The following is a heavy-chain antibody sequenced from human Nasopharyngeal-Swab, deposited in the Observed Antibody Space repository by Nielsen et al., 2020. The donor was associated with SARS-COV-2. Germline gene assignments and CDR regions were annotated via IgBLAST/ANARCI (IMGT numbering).Heavy chain of an antibody. Sequence: ASVKVSCKASGYTFTYYYMHWVRQAPGQGLEWMGRINPNSGDTNYAQNFQGRVTMTRDTSIKTAYMELSSLRSDDTAVYYCARDDGDVPGVTGSGPPGGFWGQGTLVTVSS. CDR2: INPNSGDT. CDR1: GYTFTYYY. CDR3: ARDDGDVPGVTGSGPPGGF. J-gene: IGHJ4*02. D-gene: IGHD2-8*01. V-gene: IGHV1-2*06.